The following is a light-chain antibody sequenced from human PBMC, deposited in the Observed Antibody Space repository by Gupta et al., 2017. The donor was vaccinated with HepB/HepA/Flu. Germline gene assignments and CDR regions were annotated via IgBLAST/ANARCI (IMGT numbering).Light chain of an antibody. CDR2: QDT. J-gene: IGLJ2*01. CDR3: QAWDSSTAKV. V-gene: IGLV3-1*01. Sequence: PTLSLFRALIASIPCSGDGLGNKYASWYHQKPGQSPILVIYQDTKRPSGIPERFSGSNSGNTATLTISGTQAVDEADYYCQAWDSSTAKVFGGGTKLTVL. CDR1: GLGNKY.